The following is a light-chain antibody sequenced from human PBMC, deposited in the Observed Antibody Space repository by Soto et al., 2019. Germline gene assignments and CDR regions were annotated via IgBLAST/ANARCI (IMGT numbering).Light chain of an antibody. Sequence: DIQKTQSPSSVSASVGDRVIIDCRASQDIDRWLAWFQHKPGKAPKLLISTASSLQSGVPSRFSGSGSGTDFTLTIASLQFEDFATYYCLQSDTFPYTFGLGTKLEIK. CDR2: TAS. V-gene: IGKV1D-12*01. J-gene: IGKJ2*01. CDR1: QDIDRW. CDR3: LQSDTFPYT.